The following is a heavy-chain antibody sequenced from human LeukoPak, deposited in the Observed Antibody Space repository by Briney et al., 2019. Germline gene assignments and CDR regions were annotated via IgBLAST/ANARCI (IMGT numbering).Heavy chain of an antibody. CDR1: GFSLSTSGVG. CDR2: IYWDDDK. Sequence: SGPTLVKPTQTLTLTCTFSGFSLSTSGVGVGWIRQPPGKALEWLALIYWDDDKRYSPSLKSRLTITKDTSKNQVVLTMTSMDPVDTATYYCAYRPRYCSGGSCYSGYFDIWGRGTLVTVSS. J-gene: IGHJ2*01. CDR3: AYRPRYCSGGSCYSGYFDI. V-gene: IGHV2-5*02. D-gene: IGHD2-15*01.